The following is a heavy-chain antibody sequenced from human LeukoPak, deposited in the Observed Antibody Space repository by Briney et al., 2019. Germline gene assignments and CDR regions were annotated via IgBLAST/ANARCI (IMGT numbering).Heavy chain of an antibody. CDR2: ISSSSSTI. Sequence: PGGSLRLSCAASGFTFSSYSMNWVRQAPGKGLEWVSYISSSSSTIYYADSVKGRFTISRDNAKNSLYLQMNSLRAEDTAVYYCASSDFWSGYEGYFDYWGQGTLVTVSS. J-gene: IGHJ4*02. D-gene: IGHD3-3*01. CDR1: GFTFSSYS. CDR3: ASSDFWSGYEGYFDY. V-gene: IGHV3-48*04.